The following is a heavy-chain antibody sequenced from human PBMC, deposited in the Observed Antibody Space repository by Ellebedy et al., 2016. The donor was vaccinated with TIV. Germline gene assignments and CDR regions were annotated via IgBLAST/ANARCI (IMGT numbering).Heavy chain of an antibody. CDR1: GFTFNSYW. J-gene: IGHJ4*02. V-gene: IGHV3-74*01. CDR2: INVDGSTT. Sequence: HTGGSLRLSCAASGFTFNSYWMVWVRQAPGKGLVWVSHINVDGSTTTYADSVEGRFTISRDNAKNTLYRHVTSLRVEDTAVYFCARRNPSGYDPFFDYWGQGTLVAVSS. CDR3: ARRNPSGYDPFFDY. D-gene: IGHD5-12*01.